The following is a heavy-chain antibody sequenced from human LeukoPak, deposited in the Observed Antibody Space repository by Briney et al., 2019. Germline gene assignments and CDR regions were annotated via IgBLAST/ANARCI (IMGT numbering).Heavy chain of an antibody. CDR3: ARDRNDILTGYYYFDY. CDR1: GGSISSSNW. J-gene: IGHJ4*02. Sequence: SGTLSLTCAVSGGSISSSNWWSWGRQPPGKGLEWIGEIYHSGSTNYNPSLKSRVTISVDKSKNQFSLKLSSVTAADTAVYYCARDRNDILTGYYYFDYWGQGTLVTVSS. CDR2: IYHSGST. V-gene: IGHV4-4*02. D-gene: IGHD3-9*01.